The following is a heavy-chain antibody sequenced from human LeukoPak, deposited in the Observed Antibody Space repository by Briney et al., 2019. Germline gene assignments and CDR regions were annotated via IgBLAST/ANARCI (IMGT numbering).Heavy chain of an antibody. D-gene: IGHD6-19*01. V-gene: IGHV4-61*01. Sequence: SETLSPTCTVSGGSISSSSYYWSWIRQPPGKGLEWIGYIYYSGSTNYNPSLKSRVTISVDTSKNQFSLKLSSVTAADTAVYYCASSSGWQYYFDYWGQGTLVTVSS. CDR1: GGSISSSSYY. CDR3: ASSSGWQYYFDY. J-gene: IGHJ4*02. CDR2: IYYSGST.